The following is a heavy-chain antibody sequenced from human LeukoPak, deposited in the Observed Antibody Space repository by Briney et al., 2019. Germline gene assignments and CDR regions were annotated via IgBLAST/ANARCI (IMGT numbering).Heavy chain of an antibody. J-gene: IGHJ4*02. CDR3: ATGGRWLQISPISPV. Sequence: PGGSLRLSCAASGFTFSSYGMHWVRQAPGKGLEWVAVISYDGSNKYYADSVKGRFTISRDNSKNTLYLQMNSLRAEDTAVYYCATGGRWLQISPISPVWGQGTLVTVSS. D-gene: IGHD5-24*01. CDR1: GFTFSSYG. V-gene: IGHV3-30*03. CDR2: ISYDGSNK.